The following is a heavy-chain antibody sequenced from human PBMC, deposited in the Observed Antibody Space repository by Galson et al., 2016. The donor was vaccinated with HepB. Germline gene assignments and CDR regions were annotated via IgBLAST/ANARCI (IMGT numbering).Heavy chain of an antibody. Sequence: SLRLSCAASGFTSSTYGMHWVRQAPGKGLEWVAVISQDENKKYYAGSVKGRFTISRDNSKNTLSLQMNSLRGEDTAVYYCAKGRWDFDSWGQGTLATVSS. CDR1: GFTSSTYG. D-gene: IGHD5-24*01. V-gene: IGHV3-30*18. J-gene: IGHJ4*02. CDR2: ISQDENKK. CDR3: AKGRWDFDS.